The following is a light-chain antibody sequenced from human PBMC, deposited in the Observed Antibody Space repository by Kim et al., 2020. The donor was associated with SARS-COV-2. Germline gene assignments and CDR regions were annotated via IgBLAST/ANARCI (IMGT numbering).Light chain of an antibody. CDR2: YDT. CDR1: NIGSKN. Sequence: YELTQPPSVSVDPGKTASITCGGANIGSKNVHWYQQKPGQAPVLVIFYDTDRPSGIPERFSGSNSGNTATLTISRVEAGDEADYYCQLWDGSSDHPWVFGGGTQLTVL. J-gene: IGLJ3*02. V-gene: IGLV3-21*04. CDR3: QLWDGSSDHPWV.